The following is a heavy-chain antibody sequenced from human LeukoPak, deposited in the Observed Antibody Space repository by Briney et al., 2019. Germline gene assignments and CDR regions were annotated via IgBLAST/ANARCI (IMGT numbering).Heavy chain of an antibody. CDR2: ISYDGGST. CDR1: GFTFSSYT. CDR3: ARDYCSGVSCYYFDY. D-gene: IGHD2-15*01. J-gene: IGHJ4*02. V-gene: IGHV3-64*04. Sequence: GGSLRLSCSASGFTFSSYTIHWVRQAPGKGLEYVSSISYDGGSTYYADSVKGRFTISRDNAKNSLYLQMNSLRAEDTAVYYCARDYCSGVSCYYFDYWGQGTLVTVSS.